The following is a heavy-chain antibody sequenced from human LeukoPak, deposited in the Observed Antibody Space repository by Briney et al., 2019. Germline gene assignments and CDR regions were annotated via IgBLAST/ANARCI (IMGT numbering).Heavy chain of an antibody. CDR1: GGSISSSNW. D-gene: IGHD2-2*01. CDR3: ARGVPRGGYCSSTSCPHDAFDI. V-gene: IGHV4-4*02. J-gene: IGHJ3*02. CDR2: IYHSGST. Sequence: SGTLSLTCAVSGGSISSSNWWSWVRQPPGKGLEWIGEIYHSGSTNYNPSLKSRVTISVDTSKNQFSLKLSSVTAADTAVYYCARGVPRGGYCSSTSCPHDAFDIWGQGTMVTVSS.